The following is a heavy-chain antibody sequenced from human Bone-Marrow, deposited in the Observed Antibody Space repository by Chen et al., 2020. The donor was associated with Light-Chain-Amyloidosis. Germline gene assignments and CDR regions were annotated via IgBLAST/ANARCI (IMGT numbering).Heavy chain of an antibody. CDR2: ISSSGSTI. CDR3: ARVNWNYSYYYYGMDV. CDR1: GFTFSDYY. Sequence: QVQLVESGGGLVKPGGSLRLSCAASGFTFSDYYMSWIRQAPGKGLEWVSYISSSGSTIYYSDSVKGRFTISRDNAKNSLYLQMNSLRAEDTAVYYCARVNWNYSYYYYGMDVWGQGTTVTVSS. J-gene: IGHJ6*02. V-gene: IGHV3-11*01. D-gene: IGHD1-7*01.